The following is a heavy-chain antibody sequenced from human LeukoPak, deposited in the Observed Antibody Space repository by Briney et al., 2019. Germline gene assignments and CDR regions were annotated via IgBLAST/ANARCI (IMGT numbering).Heavy chain of an antibody. J-gene: IGHJ5*02. CDR3: ARDPALGYTSGWYNWFDP. V-gene: IGHV1-2*06. CDR2: INPNSGGT. CDR1: GYTFTGYY. Sequence: ASVKVSCKASGYTFTGYYMHWVRQAPGQGLEWMGRINPNSGGTNYAQKFQGRVTMTRETSISTAYMELSRLRSDDTAVYYCARDPALGYTSGWYNWFDPWGQGTLVTVSS. D-gene: IGHD6-19*01.